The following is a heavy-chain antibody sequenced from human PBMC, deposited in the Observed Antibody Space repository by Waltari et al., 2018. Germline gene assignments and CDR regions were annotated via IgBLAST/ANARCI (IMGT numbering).Heavy chain of an antibody. J-gene: IGHJ4*02. D-gene: IGHD6-13*01. CDR3: AKDFYSTSWSSPDY. V-gene: IGHV3-23*01. Sequence: EVQLLESGGGSIQPGGSLRLSCVASGFTFSSYAMSWVRQAPGKGLERVSSVSSSGASTYYADSVKGRFTISRDNSKNTLYLQMNSLRADDTAVYFCAKDFYSTSWSSPDYWGQGTLVTVSS. CDR1: GFTFSSYA. CDR2: VSSSGAST.